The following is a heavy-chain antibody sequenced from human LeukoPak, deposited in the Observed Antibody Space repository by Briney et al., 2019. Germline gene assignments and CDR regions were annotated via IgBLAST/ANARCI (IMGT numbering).Heavy chain of an antibody. CDR2: IYYSGST. Sequence: PSETLSLTCTVSGGSIRSYYWSWIRQTPGKGLEWIGSIYYSGSTYYNPSLKSRVTISVDTSKNQFSLKLSSVTAADTAVYYCAREGDGYYINWFDPWGQGTLVTVSS. CDR3: AREGDGYYINWFDP. D-gene: IGHD5-24*01. CDR1: GGSIRSYY. V-gene: IGHV4-59*12. J-gene: IGHJ5*02.